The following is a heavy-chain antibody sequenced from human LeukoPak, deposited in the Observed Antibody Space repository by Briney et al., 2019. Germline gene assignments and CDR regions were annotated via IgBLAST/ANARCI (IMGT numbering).Heavy chain of an antibody. J-gene: IGHJ4*02. CDR2: ISYTGTYI. CDR3: VRDRGTYRPIDY. Sequence: GGSLRLSCAASAFSLNAYNMNWVRQAPGKGLEWVSSISYTGTYIYYADSVKGRFTISRDNAQNSLYLQMNSLRAEDTAIYYCVRDRGTYRPIDYWGQGTLVSVSS. CDR1: AFSLNAYN. D-gene: IGHD1-26*01. V-gene: IGHV3-21*04.